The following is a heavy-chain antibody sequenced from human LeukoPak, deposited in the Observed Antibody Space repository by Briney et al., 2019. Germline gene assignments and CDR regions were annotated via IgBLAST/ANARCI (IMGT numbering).Heavy chain of an antibody. D-gene: IGHD3-10*01. V-gene: IGHV3-30*02. Sequence: GGSLRLSCAASGFTFSSYGVHWVRQAPGKGLEWVAFIRYDGSNKHYADSVKGRFTISRDNSKNTLYLLMNSLRAEDTAVYYCARESYGYGSGMSFGYWGQGTLVTVSS. CDR3: ARESYGYGSGMSFGY. J-gene: IGHJ4*02. CDR1: GFTFSSYG. CDR2: IRYDGSNK.